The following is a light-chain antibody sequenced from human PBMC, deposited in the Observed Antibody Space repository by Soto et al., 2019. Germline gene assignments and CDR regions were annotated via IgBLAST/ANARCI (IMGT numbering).Light chain of an antibody. V-gene: IGKV3-15*01. CDR2: GAS. CDR1: QSISSN. Sequence: EMVMTQSPSTLSVSPGERATLSCWASQSISSNLAWYQQKPGQAPRLLIYGASIRATGIPVRFSGSGSGTKFTLTISSLQSEDFAVYYWQHYNNWLTFGGGTKVEIK. CDR3: QHYNNWLT. J-gene: IGKJ4*01.